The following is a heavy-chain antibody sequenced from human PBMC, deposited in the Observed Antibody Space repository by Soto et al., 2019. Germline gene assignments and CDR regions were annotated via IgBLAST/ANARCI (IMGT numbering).Heavy chain of an antibody. CDR2: INHSGST. Sequence: QVQLQQWGAGLLKPSETLSLTCAVYGGSFSGYYWSWIRQPPGKGLEWIGEINHSGSTNYNPSLKSRVTISVDTSKNQSSLKLSSVTAADTAVYYCARLDIVATFVYWGQGTLVTVSS. CDR3: ARLDIVATFVY. V-gene: IGHV4-34*01. CDR1: GGSFSGYY. J-gene: IGHJ4*02. D-gene: IGHD5-12*01.